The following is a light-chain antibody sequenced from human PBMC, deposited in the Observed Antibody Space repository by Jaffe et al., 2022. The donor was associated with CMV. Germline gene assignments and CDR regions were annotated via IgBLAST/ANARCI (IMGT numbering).Light chain of an antibody. CDR2: DVS. Sequence: AIQLTQSPSSLSASVGDRVTITCRASQGISSALAWYQQKPGKPPKVLISDVSSLETGVPSRFSGSGSGTDFTLTISSLQPEDLATYYCLQFKNFPLLTFGGGTKVQIK. V-gene: IGKV1D-13*01. CDR3: LQFKNFPLLT. CDR1: QGISSA. J-gene: IGKJ4*01.